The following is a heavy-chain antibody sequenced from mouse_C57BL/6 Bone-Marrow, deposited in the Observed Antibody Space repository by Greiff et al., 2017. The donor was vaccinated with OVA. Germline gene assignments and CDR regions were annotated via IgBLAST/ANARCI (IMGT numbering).Heavy chain of an antibody. Sequence: EVQVVESGGDLVKPGGSLKLSCAASGFTFSSYGMSWVRQTPDKRLEWVATISSGGSYTYYPDSVKGRFTISRDNAKNTLYLQMRSLKSEDTARDYWAREDYDYDGCVSAMDYWGQGTTVTVSS. CDR3: AREDYDYDGCVSAMDY. V-gene: IGHV5-6*01. D-gene: IGHD2-4*01. CDR2: ISSGGSYT. J-gene: IGHJ4*01. CDR1: GFTFSSYG.